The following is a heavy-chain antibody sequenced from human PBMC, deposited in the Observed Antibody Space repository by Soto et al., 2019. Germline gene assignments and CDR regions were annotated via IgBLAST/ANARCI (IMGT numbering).Heavy chain of an antibody. Sequence: PGGSLRLSCAASGFTFDDYAMHWVRQAPGKGLEWVSGISWNSGSIGYADSVKGQFTISRDNAKNSLYLQMNSLRAEDTALYYCAKDKARIQLWLLGGMDVWGQGTTVTVSS. CDR1: GFTFDDYA. V-gene: IGHV3-9*01. CDR2: ISWNSGSI. CDR3: AKDKARIQLWLLGGMDV. D-gene: IGHD5-18*01. J-gene: IGHJ6*02.